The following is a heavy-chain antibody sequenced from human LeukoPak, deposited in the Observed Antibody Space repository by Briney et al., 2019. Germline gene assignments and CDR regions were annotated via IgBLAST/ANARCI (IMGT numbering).Heavy chain of an antibody. J-gene: IGHJ4*02. CDR2: INHSGST. CDR1: GFTFSNAW. Sequence: GSLRLSCAASGFTFSNAWMSWVRQAPGKGLEWIGEINHSGSTNYNPSLKSRVTISVDTSKNQFSLKLSSVTAADTAVYYCARRKQWRPIDYWGQGTLVTVSS. D-gene: IGHD6-19*01. V-gene: IGHV4-34*01. CDR3: ARRKQWRPIDY.